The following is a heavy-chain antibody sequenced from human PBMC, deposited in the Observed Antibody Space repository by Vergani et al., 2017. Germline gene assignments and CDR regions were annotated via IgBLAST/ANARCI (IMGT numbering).Heavy chain of an antibody. V-gene: IGHV3-23*01. CDR2: ISGSGGNK. D-gene: IGHD2-21*01. J-gene: IGHJ6*02. CDR3: AKARDPNCKGGNCYSYYYGLDL. CDR1: GFTFSSYA. Sequence: EVQLLESGGNLIQPGGSLRLSCGASGFTFSSYAMTWVRLAPGKGLQWVSAISGSGGNKFYTDSVKGRFTISRDNSKDTLDLQMNSLRVEDTAIYYCAKARDPNCKGGNCYSYYYGLDLWGQGTTVTVSS.